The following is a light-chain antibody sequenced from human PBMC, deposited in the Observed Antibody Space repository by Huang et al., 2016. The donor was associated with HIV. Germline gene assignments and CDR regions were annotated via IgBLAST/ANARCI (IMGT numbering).Light chain of an antibody. CDR2: DAS. V-gene: IGKV3-11*01. J-gene: IGKJ5*01. CDR1: QSVGSY. Sequence: DIVLTQSPATLSLSPGERATLSCRASQSVGSYFAWYQQKPGQAPRRLIYDASNRATGIPARFNGSGSGTDFTLTISSLEPEDFAVYSCQQRSNWPPSITFGQGTRLEIK. CDR3: QQRSNWPPSIT.